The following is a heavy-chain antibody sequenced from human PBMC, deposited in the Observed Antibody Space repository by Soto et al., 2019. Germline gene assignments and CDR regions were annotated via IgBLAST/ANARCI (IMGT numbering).Heavy chain of an antibody. J-gene: IGHJ4*02. V-gene: IGHV1-69*01. CDR3: ARSLTMVRGEDYFDY. CDR2: IIPIFGTA. D-gene: IGHD3-10*01. Sequence: QVQLVQSGAEVKKPGSSVKVSCKASGGTFSSYAISWVRQAPGQGLEWMGGIIPIFGTANYAQKFQGRVTITADESTRTAYMELSSLRSEDKAVYYCARSLTMVRGEDYFDYWGQGTLVTVSS. CDR1: GGTFSSYA.